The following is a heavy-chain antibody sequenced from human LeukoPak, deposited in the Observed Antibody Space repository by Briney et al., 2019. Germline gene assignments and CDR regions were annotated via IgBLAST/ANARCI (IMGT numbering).Heavy chain of an antibody. CDR3: ASGKGGAFDI. Sequence: PGGSLRLSCAGAEFTFSGYTMNWVRQAPGKGLEWVSYISPDSTEIYYADSVKGRFTISRDNAKNSLYLQMNSLRAEDTAVYYCASGKGGAFDIWGQGTMVTVSS. CDR1: EFTFSGYT. J-gene: IGHJ3*02. V-gene: IGHV3-21*05. CDR2: ISPDSTEI. D-gene: IGHD3-10*01.